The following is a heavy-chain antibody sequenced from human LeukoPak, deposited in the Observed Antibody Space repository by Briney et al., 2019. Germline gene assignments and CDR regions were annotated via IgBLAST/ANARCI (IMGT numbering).Heavy chain of an antibody. V-gene: IGHV4-39*02. CDR3: AREGNDILTKRFDY. J-gene: IGHJ4*02. D-gene: IGHD3-9*01. Sequence: SETLSLTCTVSGGSIGSSDYYWGWSRQPPGTGLEWIGSIYYSGYTYYNPSLKSRVTISVDTSKNQFSLKLSSVTAADTAVYYCAREGNDILTKRFDYWGQGTLVTVSS. CDR1: GGSIGSSDYY. CDR2: IYYSGYT.